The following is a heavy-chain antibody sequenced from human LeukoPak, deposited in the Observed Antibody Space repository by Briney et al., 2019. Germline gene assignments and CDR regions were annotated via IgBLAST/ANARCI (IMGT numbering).Heavy chain of an antibody. D-gene: IGHD3-22*01. J-gene: IGHJ4*02. CDR1: GGSISSSSYY. CDR3: ARRYFYDSGGYYYYFDY. Sequence: SETLSLTCTVSGGSISSSSYYWGWIRQPPGKGLEWIGSIYYSGSTYYNPSLKSRVTISVDTSKNQFFLKLSSVTAADTAVYYCARRYFYDSGGYYYYFDYWGQGTLVTVSS. V-gene: IGHV4-39*01. CDR2: IYYSGST.